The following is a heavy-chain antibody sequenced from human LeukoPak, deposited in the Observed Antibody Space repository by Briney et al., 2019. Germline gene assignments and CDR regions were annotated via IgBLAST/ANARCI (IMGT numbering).Heavy chain of an antibody. CDR2: INVDGSEK. CDR1: GSTFSNYW. V-gene: IGHV3-7*03. CDR3: VRNIGRETFDY. D-gene: IGHD2/OR15-2a*01. Sequence: GGSLRLSCAASGSTFSNYWMNWVRQAPGKGLEWVASINVDGSEKYYVDSVRGRFTISRDNAKNSLFMQMHSLRDEDTAVYYCVRNIGRETFDYWGQGTLLIVTS. J-gene: IGHJ4*02.